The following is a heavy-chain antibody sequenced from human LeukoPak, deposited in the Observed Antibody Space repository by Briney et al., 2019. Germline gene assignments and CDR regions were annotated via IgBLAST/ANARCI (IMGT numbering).Heavy chain of an antibody. D-gene: IGHD2-15*01. CDR2: INPNSGGT. V-gene: IGHV1-2*06. CDR3: ARDRTSLGYCSGGSCRYDAFDI. Sequence: ASVKVSCKASGYTFTGYYMHWVRQAPGQGLEWMGRINPNSGGTNYAQKFQGRVTMTRDTSISTAYMELSRLRSDDTAVYYCARDRTSLGYCSGGSCRYDAFDIWGQGTMVTVSS. CDR1: GYTFTGYY. J-gene: IGHJ3*02.